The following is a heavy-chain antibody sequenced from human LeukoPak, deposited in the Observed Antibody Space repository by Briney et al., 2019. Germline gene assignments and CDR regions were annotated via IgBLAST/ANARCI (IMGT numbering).Heavy chain of an antibody. D-gene: IGHD3-22*01. CDR1: GFTFSSYA. V-gene: IGHV3-23*01. J-gene: IGHJ4*02. CDR3: AKDSHQSNYYDAFFDY. Sequence: GGSLRLSCAASGFTFSSYAMSWVRQAPGKGLEWASAISGSGGSTYYADSVKGRFTISRDNSKNTLYLQMNSLRAEDTAVYYCAKDSHQSNYYDAFFDYWGQGTLVTVSS. CDR2: ISGSGGST.